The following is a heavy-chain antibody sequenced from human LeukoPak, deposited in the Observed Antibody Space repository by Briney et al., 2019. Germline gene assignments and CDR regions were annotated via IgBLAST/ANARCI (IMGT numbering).Heavy chain of an antibody. D-gene: IGHD3-16*02. Sequence: GGSLRLSCAASGFTFSSYAMSWVRQAPGKGLEWVSAISGSGGSTYYADSVKGRFTISRDNSENTLYLQMNSLRAEDTAVYYCAKPHMITFGGIIVPDFDYWGQGTLVTVSS. CDR3: AKPHMITFGGIIVPDFDY. CDR1: GFTFSSYA. J-gene: IGHJ4*02. CDR2: ISGSGGST. V-gene: IGHV3-23*01.